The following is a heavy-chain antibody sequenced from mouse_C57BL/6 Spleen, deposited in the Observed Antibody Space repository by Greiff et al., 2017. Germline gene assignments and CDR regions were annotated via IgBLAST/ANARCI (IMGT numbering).Heavy chain of an antibody. CDR3: ARGAYYGSSYNWYFDV. J-gene: IGHJ1*03. V-gene: IGHV1-82*01. CDR1: GYAFSSSW. CDR2: IYPGDGDT. D-gene: IGHD1-1*01. Sequence: VQLQQSGPELVKPGASVKISCKASGYAFSSSWMNWVKQRPGKGLEWIGRIYPGDGDTNYNGKVKGKATLTADKSSSTAYMQLSSLTSEDSAVYLCARGAYYGSSYNWYFDVWGTGTTVTVSS.